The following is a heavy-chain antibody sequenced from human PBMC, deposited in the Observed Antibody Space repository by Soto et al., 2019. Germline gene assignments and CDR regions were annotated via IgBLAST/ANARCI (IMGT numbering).Heavy chain of an antibody. CDR1: GGSISRGGYY. CDR2: LYYSGST. V-gene: IGHV4-31*03. Sequence: QVQLQESGPGLVKPSQTLSLTCTVSGGSISRGGYYWSWIRQHPGKGLEWIGYLYYSGSTYYNPSLKSRVTISVDTSKNQFALKLSSVTAADTSVYCCARLAGNRDFYIWGQGTMVTVSS. D-gene: IGHD6-19*01. J-gene: IGHJ3*02. CDR3: ARLAGNRDFYI.